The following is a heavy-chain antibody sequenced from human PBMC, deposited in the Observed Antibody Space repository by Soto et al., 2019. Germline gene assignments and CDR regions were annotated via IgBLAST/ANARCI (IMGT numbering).Heavy chain of an antibody. Sequence: QVQLVESGGGVVQPGRSLRLSCAASGFTFTGFAMYWVRQAPGKGLEWVAVTSFDGSNEYYADFVEGRFTISRDNSKNTLHLQMNSLRPEDTAVYYCARVTGFYGSGEIDYWGQGTLVTVSS. J-gene: IGHJ4*02. CDR2: TSFDGSNE. D-gene: IGHD3-10*01. CDR3: ARVTGFYGSGEIDY. CDR1: GFTFTGFA. V-gene: IGHV3-30-3*01.